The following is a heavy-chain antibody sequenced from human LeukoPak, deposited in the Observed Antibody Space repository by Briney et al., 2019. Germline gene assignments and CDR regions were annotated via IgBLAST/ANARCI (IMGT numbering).Heavy chain of an antibody. V-gene: IGHV4-59*01. CDR1: GGSISSYY. Sequence: SDTLSLTCTVSGGSISSYYWSWIRQPPGKGLEWIGYIYYSGSTNYNPSLKSRVTISVDTSKNQFSLKLSSVTAADTAVYYCARDRGPAVGYDYWGQGTLVTVSS. CDR3: ARDRGPAVGYDY. CDR2: IYYSGST. J-gene: IGHJ4*02. D-gene: IGHD2-2*01.